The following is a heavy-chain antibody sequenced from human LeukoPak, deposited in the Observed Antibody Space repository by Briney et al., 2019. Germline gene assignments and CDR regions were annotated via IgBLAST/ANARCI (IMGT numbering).Heavy chain of an antibody. CDR1: GGAIRSHY. J-gene: IGHJ4*02. D-gene: IGHD1/OR15-1a*01. V-gene: IGHV4-4*07. CDR2: NYSSGYS. Sequence: SETLSLTCTVSGGAIRSHYWNWLRQPAGKGLEWIGRNYSSGYSNDNPFLKSRITMSVDMYKNQFSLRLNSVTAADTAVYYCARGEHSVDSWGQGMLVTAPS. CDR3: ARGEHSVDS.